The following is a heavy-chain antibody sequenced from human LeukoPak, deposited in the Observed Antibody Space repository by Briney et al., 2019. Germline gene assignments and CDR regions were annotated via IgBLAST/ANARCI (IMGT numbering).Heavy chain of an antibody. D-gene: IGHD6-19*01. CDR1: GGSITSNY. CDR3: ARDPMAGTFRAFDS. V-gene: IGHV4-4*07. J-gene: IGHJ3*02. CDR2: IYSRAST. Sequence: SETLSLTCTVSGGSITSNYWSWIRQPAGKGLEWIGRIYSRASTNYNPSLQSRVTMSVDTSKNQISLKLNSVTAADTAVYYCARDPMAGTFRAFDSWGQGTMVTVSS.